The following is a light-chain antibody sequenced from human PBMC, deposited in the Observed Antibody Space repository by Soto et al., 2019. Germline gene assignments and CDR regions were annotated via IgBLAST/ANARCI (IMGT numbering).Light chain of an antibody. Sequence: EIVLTQSPGPLSLSPGERATLSCRASQSVSSRYLAWYQQKPGQAPRLLIYGASSRATGIPDRFSGSGSGADFTLTISRLEPEDFAVYYCHQYGISPPVTFGQGTRLEIK. J-gene: IGKJ5*01. CDR3: HQYGISPPVT. CDR1: QSVSSRY. CDR2: GAS. V-gene: IGKV3-20*01.